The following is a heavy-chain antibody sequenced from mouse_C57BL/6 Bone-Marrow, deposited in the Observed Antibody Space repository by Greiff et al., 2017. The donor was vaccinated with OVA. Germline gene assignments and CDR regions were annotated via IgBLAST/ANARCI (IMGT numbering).Heavy chain of an antibody. CDR2: IYPGDGDT. V-gene: IGHV1-80*01. D-gene: IGHD1-1*01. J-gene: IGHJ2*01. CDR1: GYAFSSYW. CDR3: ARGDYYGSHYFDY. Sequence: QVQLQQSGAELVKPGASVKISCKASGYAFSSYWMNWVKQRPGKGLEWIGQIYPGDGDTNYNGKFKGKATLTADKSSSTAYMQLSSLTSEDSAVYFCARGDYYGSHYFDYWGQGTTLTVSS.